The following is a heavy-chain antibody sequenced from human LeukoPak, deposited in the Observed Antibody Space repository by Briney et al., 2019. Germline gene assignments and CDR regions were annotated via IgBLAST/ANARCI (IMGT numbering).Heavy chain of an antibody. Sequence: SETLSLTCTVSGGSISSYYWSWIRQPPGKGLEWIGYIYYSGSTNYNPSLKSRVTISVDTSKNQFSLKLSSVTAADTAVYYCARRVVVISPDSYCFDYWGQGTLVTVSS. CDR2: IYYSGST. D-gene: IGHD3-22*01. CDR3: ARRVVVISPDSYCFDY. J-gene: IGHJ4*02. CDR1: GGSISSYY. V-gene: IGHV4-59*08.